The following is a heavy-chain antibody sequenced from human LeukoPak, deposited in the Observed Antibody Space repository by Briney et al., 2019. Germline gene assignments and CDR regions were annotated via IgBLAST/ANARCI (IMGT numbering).Heavy chain of an antibody. CDR2: ISGSGGST. D-gene: IGHD6-6*01. CDR1: GFTFSTYG. J-gene: IGHJ5*02. CDR3: AKDEGIAARRGWFDP. V-gene: IGHV3-23*01. Sequence: GGTLRLSCAASGFTFSTYGMSWVRQAPGKGLEWVSAISGSGGSTYCADSVKGRFTISRDNSKNTLHLQMNSLRAEDTAVYYCAKDEGIAARRGWFDPWGQGTLVTVSS.